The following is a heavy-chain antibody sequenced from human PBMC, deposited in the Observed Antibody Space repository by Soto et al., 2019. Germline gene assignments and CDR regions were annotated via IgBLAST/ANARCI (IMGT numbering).Heavy chain of an antibody. CDR1: GGSVSSGSYY. CDR2: IYYSGST. CDR3: ASERWLQFFDYYYGMDV. Sequence: SETLSLTCTVTGGSVSSGSYYWSWIRQPPGKGLEWIGYIYYSGSTNYNPSLKSRVTISVDTSKNQFSLKLSSVTAADTAVYYCASERWLQFFDYYYGMDVWGQGTTVTVSS. D-gene: IGHD5-12*01. V-gene: IGHV4-61*01. J-gene: IGHJ6*02.